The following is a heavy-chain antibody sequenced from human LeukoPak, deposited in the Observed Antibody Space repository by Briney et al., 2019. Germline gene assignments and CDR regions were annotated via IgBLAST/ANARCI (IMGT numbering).Heavy chain of an antibody. Sequence: KTGGSLRLSCAASGFTFSTYNMNWVRQAPGKGLEWVSSISSSSNYIYYADSVKGRFTISRDNAKNSLYLQMNSLRAEDTDVYYCVRDVGASAPDAFDIWGQGTMVTVSS. CDR2: ISSSSNYI. D-gene: IGHD1-26*01. CDR3: VRDVGASAPDAFDI. V-gene: IGHV3-21*01. CDR1: GFTFSTYN. J-gene: IGHJ3*02.